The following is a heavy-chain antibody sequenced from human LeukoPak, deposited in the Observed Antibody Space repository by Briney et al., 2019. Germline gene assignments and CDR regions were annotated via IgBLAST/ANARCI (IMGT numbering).Heavy chain of an antibody. CDR3: ARRQRPYYGSGRVTNWFDP. CDR1: GGSFSGYY. J-gene: IGHJ5*02. Sequence: PSETLSLTRAVYGGSFSGYYWSWIRQPPGKGLEWIGEINHSGSTNYNPSLKSRVTISVDTSKNQFSLKLSSVTAADTAVYYCARRQRPYYGSGRVTNWFDPWGQGTLVTVSS. CDR2: INHSGST. V-gene: IGHV4-34*01. D-gene: IGHD3-10*01.